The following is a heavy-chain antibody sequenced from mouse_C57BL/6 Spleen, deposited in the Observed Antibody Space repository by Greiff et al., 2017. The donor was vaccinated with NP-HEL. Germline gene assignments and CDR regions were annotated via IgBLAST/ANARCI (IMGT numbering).Heavy chain of an antibody. D-gene: IGHD1-1*01. CDR1: GYTFTDYE. J-gene: IGHJ2*01. V-gene: IGHV1-15*01. CDR3: THYYGSSYVYYCDY. Sequence: VQLQQSGAELVRPGASVTLSCKASGYTFTDYEMHWVKQTPVHGLEWIGAIDPETGGTAYNQKFKGKAILTADKSSSTAYMELRSLTSEDSAVYYCTHYYGSSYVYYCDYWGQGTTLTVSS. CDR2: IDPETGGT.